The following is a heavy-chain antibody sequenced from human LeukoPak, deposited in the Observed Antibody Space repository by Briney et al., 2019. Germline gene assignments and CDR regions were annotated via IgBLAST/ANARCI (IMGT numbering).Heavy chain of an antibody. J-gene: IGHJ4*02. CDR1: GGAMRSYY. CDR3: AREMEAFDS. V-gene: IGHV4-59*01. CDR2: IYYSGSI. D-gene: IGHD2-8*01. Sequence: PSETLSLTCTVSGGAMRSYYWNWIRQPPGKGLEWIGYIYYSGSINYNPSLKSRVTISIDTSKYQFSLRLTSMTAADTAVYYWAREMEAFDSWGQGTLVTVSS.